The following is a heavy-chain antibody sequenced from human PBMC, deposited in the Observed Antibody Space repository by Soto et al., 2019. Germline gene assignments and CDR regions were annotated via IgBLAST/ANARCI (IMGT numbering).Heavy chain of an antibody. J-gene: IGHJ6*02. D-gene: IGHD2-2*01. CDR1: GFSFNDNW. V-gene: IGHV3-74*01. CDR2: LKSDGRDT. Sequence: GGSLRLSCAASGFSFNDNWMHWVRQVPGKGLMWVSRLKSDGRDTIYADSVKGRFTVSRDSAKSTLYLQMNSLRVEDTAVYYCVREMPVPIRGGYYYYSVLDAWGQGTTVTVSS. CDR3: VREMPVPIRGGYYYYSVLDA.